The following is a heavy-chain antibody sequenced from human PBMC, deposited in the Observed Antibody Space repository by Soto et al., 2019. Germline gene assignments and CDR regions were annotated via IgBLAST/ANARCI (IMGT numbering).Heavy chain of an antibody. CDR1: GGSISSSSYY. D-gene: IGHD3-10*01. Sequence: SETLSLTCTVSGGSISSSSYYWGGIRQPPGKGLEWIGSIYYSGSTYYNPSLKSRVTISVDTSKNQFSLKLSSVTAADTAVFYCASLWFGELSLTNYYYYMDVWGKGTTVTVSS. V-gene: IGHV4-39*01. CDR3: ASLWFGELSLTNYYYYMDV. CDR2: IYYSGST. J-gene: IGHJ6*03.